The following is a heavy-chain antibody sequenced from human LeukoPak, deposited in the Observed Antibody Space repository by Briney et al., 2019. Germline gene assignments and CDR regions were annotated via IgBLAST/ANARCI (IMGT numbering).Heavy chain of an antibody. Sequence: PSETLSLTCAVYGGSFSGYYWSWIRQPPGKGLEWIGYIYYSGSTNYNPSLKSRVTISVDTSKNQFSLKLSSVTAADTAVYYCARGRIVVVPAAIRSWFDPWGQGTLVTVSS. CDR3: ARGRIVVVPAAIRSWFDP. D-gene: IGHD2-2*02. J-gene: IGHJ5*02. CDR2: IYYSGST. V-gene: IGHV4-59*01. CDR1: GGSFSGYY.